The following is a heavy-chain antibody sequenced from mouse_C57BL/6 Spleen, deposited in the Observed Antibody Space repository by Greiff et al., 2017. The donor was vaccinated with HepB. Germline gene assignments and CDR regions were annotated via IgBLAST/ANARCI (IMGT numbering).Heavy chain of an antibody. V-gene: IGHV7-3*01. J-gene: IGHJ4*01. CDR2: IRNKANGYTT. CDR1: GFTFTDYY. CDR3: ARFTTVFRYAMDY. Sequence: EVKLVESGGGLVQPGGSLSLSCAASGFTFTDYYMSWVRQPPGKALEWLGFIRNKANGYTTEYSASVKGRFTISRDNSQSILYLQMNALRAEDSATYYCARFTTVFRYAMDYWGQGTSVTVSS. D-gene: IGHD1-1*01.